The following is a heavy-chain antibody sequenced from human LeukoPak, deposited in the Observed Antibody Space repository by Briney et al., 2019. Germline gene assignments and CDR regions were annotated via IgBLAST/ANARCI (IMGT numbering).Heavy chain of an antibody. J-gene: IGHJ4*02. CDR2: ISSDDRTI. D-gene: IGHD3-22*01. CDR3: ARRYYYHSSPIDS. V-gene: IGHV3-48*04. Sequence: GGSLRLSCAASGFTFSSYGMHWVRQSPGKGLECISYISSDDRTIYYADSVKGRFTISRDNAKNSLYLQMNSLRAEDTALYYCARRYYYHSSPIDSWGQGTLVTVSS. CDR1: GFTFSSYG.